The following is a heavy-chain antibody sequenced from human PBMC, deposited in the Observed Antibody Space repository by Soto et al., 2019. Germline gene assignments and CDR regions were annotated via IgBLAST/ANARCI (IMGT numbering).Heavy chain of an antibody. V-gene: IGHV3-23*01. CDR3: SKGPDYDFWRGFDY. CDR1: GFTFSSYA. Sequence: EVQLLESGGGLVQPGGSLRLSCAASGFTFSSYAMSWVRQAPGKGLEWVSAISGSGGSTYYADSVKGRFTISRDNSKNTLYLQRNSLRAEDTAVYYCSKGPDYDFWRGFDYWGQGTLVTVSS. CDR2: ISGSGGST. J-gene: IGHJ4*02. D-gene: IGHD3-3*01.